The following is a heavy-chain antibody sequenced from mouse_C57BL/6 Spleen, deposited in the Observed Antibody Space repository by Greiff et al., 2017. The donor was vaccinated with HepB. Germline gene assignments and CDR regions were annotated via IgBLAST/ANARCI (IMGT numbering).Heavy chain of an antibody. CDR1: GYTFTSYG. V-gene: IGHV1-81*01. CDR3: ARERSNSWFAY. CDR2: IYPRSGNT. D-gene: IGHD2-5*01. J-gene: IGHJ3*01. Sequence: QVQLQQSGAELARPGASVKLSCKASGYTFTSYGISWVKQRTGQGLEWIGEIYPRSGNTYYNEKFKGKATLTADKSSSTAYMELRILTSEDSAVYFCARERSNSWFAYWGQGTLVTVSA.